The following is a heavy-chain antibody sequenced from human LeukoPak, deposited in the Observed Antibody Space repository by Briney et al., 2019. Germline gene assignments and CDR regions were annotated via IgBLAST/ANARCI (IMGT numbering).Heavy chain of an antibody. CDR2: IYYSGTT. V-gene: IGHV4-59*01. Sequence: PSETLSLTCSVSSGSLGNYYWSWVRQSPGKGLEWIGYIYYSGTTKYNPPLKSRVTLSIDTSQSRFSLKMNSVTAADTAVYYCARASNYDSSGYYFHWYFDLWGRGTLVTVSS. CDR1: SGSLGNYY. CDR3: ARASNYDSSGYYFHWYFDL. D-gene: IGHD3-22*01. J-gene: IGHJ2*01.